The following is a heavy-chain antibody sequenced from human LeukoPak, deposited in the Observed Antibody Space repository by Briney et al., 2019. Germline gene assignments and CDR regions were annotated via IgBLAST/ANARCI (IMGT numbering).Heavy chain of an antibody. J-gene: IGHJ3*02. CDR1: GFTFNTYG. Sequence: GGSLRLSCAASGFTFNTYGMHWVRQAPGKGLEWVSGISWNSGSIGYADSVKGRFTISRDNAKNSLYLQMNSLRTEDTALYYCAKDSIRSGWVYDAFDIWGQGTMVTVSS. CDR3: AKDSIRSGWVYDAFDI. D-gene: IGHD6-19*01. V-gene: IGHV3-9*01. CDR2: ISWNSGSI.